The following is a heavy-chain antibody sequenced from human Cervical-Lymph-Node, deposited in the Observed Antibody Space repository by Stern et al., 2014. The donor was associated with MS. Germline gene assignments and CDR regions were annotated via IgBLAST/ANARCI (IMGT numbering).Heavy chain of an antibody. V-gene: IGHV3-33*01. CDR3: ARGGGQYGMDV. CDR1: GFTFSSYG. Sequence: VQLVESGGGVVQPGRSLRLSCAASGFTFSSYGMHWVRQAPGKGLEWVAGIWYDGSNKYYADSVKGRFTISRDNSKNTLYLQMNSLRAEDTAVYYCARGGGQYGMDVWGQGTTVTVSS. J-gene: IGHJ6*02. CDR2: IWYDGSNK. D-gene: IGHD2-15*01.